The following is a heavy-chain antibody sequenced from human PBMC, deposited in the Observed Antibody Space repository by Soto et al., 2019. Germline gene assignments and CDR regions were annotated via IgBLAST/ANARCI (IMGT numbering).Heavy chain of an antibody. V-gene: IGHV4-31*03. D-gene: IGHD3-22*01. J-gene: IGHJ5*02. Sequence: SETLSLTRTVSGGSISSGGYYWSWIRQHPGKGLEWIGYIYYSGSTYYNPSLKSRVTISVDTSKNQFSLKLSSVTAADTAVYYCASIYDSSGYYYGNNWFDPWGQGTLVTVSS. CDR1: GGSISSGGYY. CDR2: IYYSGST. CDR3: ASIYDSSGYYYGNNWFDP.